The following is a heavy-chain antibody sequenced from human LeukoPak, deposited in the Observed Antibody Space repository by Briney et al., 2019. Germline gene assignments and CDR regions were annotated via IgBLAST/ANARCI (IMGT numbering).Heavy chain of an antibody. CDR1: GGSISSSSYY. CDR2: IYYSGST. V-gene: IGHV4-39*01. D-gene: IGHD5-24*01. J-gene: IGHJ5*02. CDR3: SLHGRDGWFDP. Sequence: PSETLSLTCTVSGGSISSSSYYWGWIRQPPGKGLEWVGSIYYSGSTYYNPSLKSRVTISVDTSKNQFSLKLSSVTAADTAVYYCSLHGRDGWFDPWGQGTLVTVSS.